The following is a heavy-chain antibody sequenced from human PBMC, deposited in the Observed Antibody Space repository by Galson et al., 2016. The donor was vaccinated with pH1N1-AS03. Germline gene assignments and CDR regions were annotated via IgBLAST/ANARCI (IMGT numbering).Heavy chain of an antibody. CDR3: ARAGREEYRSTPFKSYHYDYGMDV. CDR2: ITPIFGTT. CDR1: GGTFSNYA. V-gene: IGHV1-69*06. J-gene: IGHJ6*02. D-gene: IGHD6-6*01. Sequence: SVKVSCKASGGTFSNYAFNWVRLAPGQGLEWMGGITPIFGTTKYAQKFQGRVTITADKSTNTADMELRSLRSEDTALYYCARAGREEYRSTPFKSYHYDYGMDVWGQGTTVIVSS.